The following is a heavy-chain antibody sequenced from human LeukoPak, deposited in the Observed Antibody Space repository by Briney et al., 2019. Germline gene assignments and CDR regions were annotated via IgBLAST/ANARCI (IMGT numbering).Heavy chain of an antibody. V-gene: IGHV4-4*02. D-gene: IGHD6-19*01. J-gene: IGHJ4*02. CDR2: MYLSGTT. CDR1: GGSISSINL. CDR3: AGLVGDYSTGWYYYFDY. Sequence: PSETLSLTCAVSGGSISSINLWSWVRQPPGKGLEWIGEMYLSGTTHYNPSLKSRVTISIDKSRNQLSLELSSVTAGDTAVYHGAGLVGDYSTGWYYYFDYWGQGTLVTVSS.